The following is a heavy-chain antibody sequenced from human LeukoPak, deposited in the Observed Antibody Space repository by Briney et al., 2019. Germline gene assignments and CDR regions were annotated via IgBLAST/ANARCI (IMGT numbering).Heavy chain of an antibody. CDR1: GYTFNDYY. J-gene: IGHJ5*02. V-gene: IGHV1-2*02. CDR3: SRGSALVTAYRGGNWFDP. D-gene: IGHD5-18*01. Sequence: GASVKVSCKASGYTFNDYYMHWVRQAPGQGLEWMGWTNPNSVGTRYAQKFQGRVTMTTDTSVSTAYMELSRLTSDDTAVYYCSRGSALVTAYRGGNWFDPWGQGSLVTVSS. CDR2: TNPNSVGT.